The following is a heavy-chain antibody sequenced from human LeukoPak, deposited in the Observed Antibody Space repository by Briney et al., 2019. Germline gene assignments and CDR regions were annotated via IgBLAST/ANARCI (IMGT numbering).Heavy chain of an antibody. V-gene: IGHV3-7*01. CDR2: TKQDGSEK. CDR1: GFTFSSYW. D-gene: IGHD3-3*01. CDR3: AKTVLRFLEWLAYDAFDI. J-gene: IGHJ3*02. Sequence: GGSLRLSCAASGFTFSSYWMSWVRQAPGKGLEWVANTKQDGSEKYYVDSVKGRFTISRDNAKNSLYLQMNSLRAEDTAVYYCAKTVLRFLEWLAYDAFDIWGQGTMVTVSS.